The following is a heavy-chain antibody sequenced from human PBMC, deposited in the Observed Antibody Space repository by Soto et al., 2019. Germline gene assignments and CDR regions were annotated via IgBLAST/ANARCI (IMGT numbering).Heavy chain of an antibody. CDR3: AGRGELDYYDTIGYG. CDR1: GGTFSNYA. D-gene: IGHD3-22*01. Sequence: QVQLVQSGGEVKKPGSSVKVSCKASGGTFSNYALSWVRQAPGQGLEWMGDIIPIFGTTNNAQKFQGRVTITADEATSTAYMELSSVGSEVTAGYYCAGRGELDYYDTIGYGWGQGTLVTVSS. CDR2: IIPIFGTT. J-gene: IGHJ1*01. V-gene: IGHV1-69*12.